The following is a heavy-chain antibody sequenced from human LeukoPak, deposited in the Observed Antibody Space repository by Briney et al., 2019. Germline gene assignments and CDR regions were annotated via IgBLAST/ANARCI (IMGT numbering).Heavy chain of an antibody. D-gene: IGHD3-10*01. CDR2: IIPIFGTT. V-gene: IGHV1-69*05. CDR3: ARDRGQWFGELGYYYYGMDV. J-gene: IGHJ6*02. CDR1: GGTFSNYG. Sequence: ASVKVSCKASGGTFSNYGISWVRQAPGQGLEWMGGIIPIFGTTNYAQKFQGRVTITRDTSASTAYMELSSLRSEDTAVYYCARDRGQWFGELGYYYYGMDVWGQGTTVTVSS.